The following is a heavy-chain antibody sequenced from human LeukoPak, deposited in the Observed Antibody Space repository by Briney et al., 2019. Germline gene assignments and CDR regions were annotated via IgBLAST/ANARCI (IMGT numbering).Heavy chain of an antibody. CDR3: ARVSGRLERQSDLDY. Sequence: PGGSLRLSCAASGCTFASYSMNWVRQAPGKGLEWVSSISGDSTYIYNAGSVKGRFTISRDNAQASLYLQMISLRADDTAVYYCARVSGRLERQSDLDYWGQGTLVIVSS. V-gene: IGHV3-21*01. J-gene: IGHJ4*02. D-gene: IGHD1-1*01. CDR2: ISGDSTYI. CDR1: GCTFASYS.